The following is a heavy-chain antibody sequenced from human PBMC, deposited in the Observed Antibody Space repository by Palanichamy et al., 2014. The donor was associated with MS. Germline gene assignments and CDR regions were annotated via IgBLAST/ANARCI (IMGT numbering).Heavy chain of an antibody. CDR1: GGSFSGYC. D-gene: IGHD3-16*01. V-gene: IGHV4-34*01. CDR2: INHSGST. J-gene: IGHJ6*02. Sequence: QVQLQQWGAGLLKPSETLSLTCAVYGGSFSGYCWTWIRQPPGKGLEWIGEINHSGSTHYNPSHKSRVSISVDTSKNQFSLKLSSVSAADTAVYFCASGTPRKMFGAAARPSDYYHYGLDVWGQGTTVTVSS. CDR3: ASGTPRKMFGAAARPSDYYHYGLDV.